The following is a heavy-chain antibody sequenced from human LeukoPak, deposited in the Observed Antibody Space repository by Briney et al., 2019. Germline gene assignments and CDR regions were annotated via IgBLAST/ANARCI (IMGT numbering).Heavy chain of an antibody. Sequence: GGSLRLSCAASGFTFSGYAMSWVRQAPGKGLEWVSAISGSGGSTYYADSVKGRFTISRDNSKNTLYLQMNSLRAEDTAVYYCAKRATYYDFWSGYPSAFDIWGQGTMVTVSS. CDR3: AKRATYYDFWSGYPSAFDI. CDR2: ISGSGGST. D-gene: IGHD3-3*01. CDR1: GFTFSGYA. J-gene: IGHJ3*02. V-gene: IGHV3-23*01.